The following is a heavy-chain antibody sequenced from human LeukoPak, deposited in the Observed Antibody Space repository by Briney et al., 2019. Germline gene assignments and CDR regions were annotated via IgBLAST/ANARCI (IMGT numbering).Heavy chain of an antibody. CDR1: GFTFSSYS. CDR2: ISSSSSTI. D-gene: IGHD3-22*01. CDR3: ARVGLYYYDSSGYGY. V-gene: IGHV3-48*04. J-gene: IGHJ4*02. Sequence: PGGSLRLSCAASGFTFSSYSMNWVRQAPGKGLEWVSYISSSSSTIYYADSVKGRFTISRDNAKNSLYLQMNSLRAEDTAVYYCARVGLYYYDSSGYGYWGQGTLVTVSS.